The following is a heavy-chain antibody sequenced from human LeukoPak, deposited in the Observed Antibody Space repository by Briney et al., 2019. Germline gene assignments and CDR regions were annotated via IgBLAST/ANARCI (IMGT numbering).Heavy chain of an antibody. J-gene: IGHJ3*02. D-gene: IGHD3-9*01. CDR3: ARGPRYFGAFDI. Sequence: SETLSLTCAVYGGSFSGYYWSWIRQPPGKGLEWIGEINHSGSTNYNPSLKSRVTISVDTSKNQFSLKLSPVPASDTAVYYCARGPRYFGAFDIWGQGTMVTVPS. V-gene: IGHV4-34*01. CDR1: GGSFSGYY. CDR2: INHSGST.